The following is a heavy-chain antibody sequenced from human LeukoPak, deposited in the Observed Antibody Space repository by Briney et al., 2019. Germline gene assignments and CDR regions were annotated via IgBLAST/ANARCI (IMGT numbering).Heavy chain of an antibody. CDR3: AKWGDYDVLTGYYGPDY. CDR1: GFTFSNYA. V-gene: IGHV3-23*01. D-gene: IGHD3-9*01. Sequence: GASLRLSCAASGFTFSNYAMSWVRQAPGKGLEWVSAILGSGGSTYYADSVKGRSTVSRDNSKSTLYLQMNSLRAEDTALYYCAKWGDYDVLTGYYGPDYWGQGTLVNVSS. CDR2: ILGSGGST. J-gene: IGHJ4*02.